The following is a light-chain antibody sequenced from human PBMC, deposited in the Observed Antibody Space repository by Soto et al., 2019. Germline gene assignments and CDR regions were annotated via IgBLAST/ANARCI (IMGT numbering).Light chain of an antibody. CDR1: NSNIGAGYD. Sequence: QAVVTQPPSVSGAPGQRVTISCTGSNSNIGAGYDVHWYQQFPGTAPKVLIYGNSNRPSGVPDRFSGSKSGTSASLAITGLQAEDEADYYCQSYDSSLSGHVVFGGGTKVTVL. CDR2: GNS. V-gene: IGLV1-40*01. CDR3: QSYDSSLSGHVV. J-gene: IGLJ2*01.